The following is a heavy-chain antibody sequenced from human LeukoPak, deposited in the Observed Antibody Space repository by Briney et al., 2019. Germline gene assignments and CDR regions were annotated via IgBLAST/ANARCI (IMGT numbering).Heavy chain of an antibody. V-gene: IGHV5-51*01. CDR3: ARRGYYYDSSGYRDAFDI. Sequence: GESLKISCKGSGYSFTSYWIGWVRQMPGKGLEWMGIIYPGDSDTRYSPSFQGQVTISADKSISTAYLQWSSLKASDTAMYYCARRGYYYDSSGYRDAFDIWGQGTMVTVSS. CDR2: IYPGDSDT. CDR1: GYSFTSYW. D-gene: IGHD3-22*01. J-gene: IGHJ3*02.